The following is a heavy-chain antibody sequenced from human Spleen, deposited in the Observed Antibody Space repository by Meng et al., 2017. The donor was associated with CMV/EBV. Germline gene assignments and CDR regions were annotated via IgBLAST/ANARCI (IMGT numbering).Heavy chain of an antibody. CDR3: ARDEWYCSSTSCSVSWFDP. Sequence: SETLSLTCTVSGGSISSGDYYWSWIRQPPGKGLEWIGYIYYSGSTYYNPSLKSRVTISVDTSKNQFSLKLSSVTAADTAIYYCARDEWYCSSTSCSVSWFDPWGQGTLVTVSS. V-gene: IGHV4-30-4*08. J-gene: IGHJ5*02. D-gene: IGHD2-2*01. CDR1: GGSISSGDYY. CDR2: IYYSGST.